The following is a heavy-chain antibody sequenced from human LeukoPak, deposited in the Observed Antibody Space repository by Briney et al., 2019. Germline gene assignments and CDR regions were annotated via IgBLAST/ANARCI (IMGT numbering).Heavy chain of an antibody. Sequence: GGSLRLSRAASGYSFSTYWMSWVRQAPGKGLEWVANIKQDGSEKYYVDSVKGRFTISRDNAKNSLYLQMNSLRAEDSAVYYCATYHSSDFFDYWGQGTLVTVSS. CDR3: ATYHSSDFFDY. CDR1: GYSFSTYW. J-gene: IGHJ4*02. D-gene: IGHD3-22*01. CDR2: IKQDGSEK. V-gene: IGHV3-7*01.